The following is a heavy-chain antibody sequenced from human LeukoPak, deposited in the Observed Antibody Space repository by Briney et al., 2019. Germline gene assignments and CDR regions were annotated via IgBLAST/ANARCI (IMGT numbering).Heavy chain of an antibody. CDR2: INPNSGGT. V-gene: IGHV1-2*02. CDR3: ATTLHIVVVTWHAFDI. J-gene: IGHJ3*02. Sequence: PMASVKVSCKASGYTFTSYGISWVRQAPGQGLEWMGWINPNSGGTNYAPTFQGRVTMTRDTSISTAYMELSRLTSDDTTIYYCATTLHIVVVTWHAFDIWGQGTMVTVSS. CDR1: GYTFTSYG. D-gene: IGHD2-21*02.